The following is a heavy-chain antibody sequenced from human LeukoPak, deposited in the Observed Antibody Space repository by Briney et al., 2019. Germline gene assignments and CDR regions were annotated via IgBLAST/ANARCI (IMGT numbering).Heavy chain of an antibody. Sequence: GRSLRLSCAASGFTFSSYWMSWVRQAPGKGLEWVANIKQDGSEKYYVDSVKGRFTISRDNAKNSLYLQMNSLRAEDTAVYYCARGPITMVRGPPDYWGQGTLVTVSS. CDR3: ARGPITMVRGPPDY. V-gene: IGHV3-7*01. CDR2: IKQDGSEK. J-gene: IGHJ4*02. CDR1: GFTFSSYW. D-gene: IGHD3-10*01.